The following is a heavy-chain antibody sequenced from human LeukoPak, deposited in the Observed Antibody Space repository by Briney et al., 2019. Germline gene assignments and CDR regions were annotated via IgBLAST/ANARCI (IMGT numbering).Heavy chain of an antibody. CDR2: INWKGGST. D-gene: IGHD6-19*01. V-gene: IGHV3-20*04. J-gene: IGHJ4*02. CDR3: ARVKWLAAVDY. CDR1: GFTFDDYG. Sequence: GGSLRLSCAASGFTFDDYGMSWVRQAPGKGLEWVSGINWKGGSTGYADSVEGRFTISRDNAKNSLYLQMNSLRAEDTAVYYCARVKWLAAVDYWGQGTLVTVSS.